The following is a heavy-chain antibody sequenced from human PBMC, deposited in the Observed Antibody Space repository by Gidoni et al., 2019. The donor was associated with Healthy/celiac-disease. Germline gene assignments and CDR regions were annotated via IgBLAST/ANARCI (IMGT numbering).Heavy chain of an antibody. CDR3: AREARPSDYYYYGSGRQNEFDY. D-gene: IGHD3-10*01. CDR1: GFTFSSYG. CDR2: IWYDGSNK. J-gene: IGHJ4*02. Sequence: QVQLVESGGGVVQPGRSLRLSCAASGFTFSSYGLHWVRQAPGKGLDLVAVIWYDGSNKYYADSVKGRFTISRDNSKNTLYLQMNSLRAEDTAVYYCAREARPSDYYYYGSGRQNEFDYWGQGTLVTVSS. V-gene: IGHV3-33*01.